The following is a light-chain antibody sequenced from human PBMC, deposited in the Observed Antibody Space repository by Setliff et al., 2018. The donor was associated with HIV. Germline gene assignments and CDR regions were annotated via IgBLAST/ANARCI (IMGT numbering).Light chain of an antibody. CDR2: AAS. Sequence: DIQMTQSPSSLSASVGDRVTITCRASRGIGKYLAWYQQKPGKVPKLLIYAASTSQSGVPFRFSGSGSGTDFTLTISSLQPEDVATYYCQKYNSAPWTVGQGTKVDIK. J-gene: IGKJ1*01. CDR3: QKYNSAPWT. CDR1: RGIGKY. V-gene: IGKV1-27*01.